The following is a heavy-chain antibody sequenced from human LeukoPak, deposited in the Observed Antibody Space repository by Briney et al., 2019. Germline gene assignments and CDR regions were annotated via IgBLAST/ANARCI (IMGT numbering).Heavy chain of an antibody. CDR3: ARHGRLGAYLYDY. V-gene: IGHV4-59*08. CDR2: IYYSGST. D-gene: IGHD2/OR15-2a*01. J-gene: IGHJ4*02. Sequence: PSETLSLTCAVYGGSFSGYYWSWIRQPPGKGLEWIGYIYYSGSTYYNPSLKSRVTISVDTSKNQFSLKLSSVTAADTAVYYCARHGRLGAYLYDYWGQGTLVTVSS. CDR1: GGSFSGYY.